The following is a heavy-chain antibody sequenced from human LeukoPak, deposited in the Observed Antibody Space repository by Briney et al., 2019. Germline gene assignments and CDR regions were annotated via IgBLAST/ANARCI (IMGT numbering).Heavy chain of an antibody. J-gene: IGHJ4*02. CDR2: INPNSGGT. D-gene: IGHD5-18*01. CDR3: ARGGRRIQLWLRYY. V-gene: IGHV1-2*02. CDR1: GYTFTGYY. Sequence: ASVKVSCKASGYTFTGYYMHWVRQAPGQGLEWMGWINPNSGGTNYAQKLQGRVTMTRDTSISTAYMELSRLRSDDTAVYYCARGGRRIQLWLRYYWGQGTLVTVSS.